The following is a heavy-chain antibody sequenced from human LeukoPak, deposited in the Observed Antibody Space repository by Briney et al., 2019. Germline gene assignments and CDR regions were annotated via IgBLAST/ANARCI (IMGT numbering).Heavy chain of an antibody. D-gene: IGHD5-18*01. J-gene: IGHJ4*02. CDR1: GFTFSSYA. CDR3: ARADTAMALYFDY. Sequence: GGSLRLSCAASGFTFSSYAMHWVRQAPGKGLVWVAVISYDGSNKYYADSVKGRFTISRDNSKNTLYLQMNSLRAEDTAVYYCARADTAMALYFDYWGQGTLVTVSS. V-gene: IGHV3-30-3*01. CDR2: ISYDGSNK.